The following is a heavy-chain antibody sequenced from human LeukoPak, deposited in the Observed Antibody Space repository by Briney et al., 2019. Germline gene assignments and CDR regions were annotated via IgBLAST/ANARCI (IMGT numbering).Heavy chain of an antibody. D-gene: IGHD3-22*01. CDR2: IYSGGST. Sequence: PGGSPRLSCAASGFTVSSNYMSWVRQAPGKGLEWVSVIYSGGSTYYADSVKGRFTISRDNSKNTLYLQMNSLRAEDTAVYYCAREDYYDSTGYHSGQGTLVTVSS. CDR3: AREDYYDSTGYH. CDR1: GFTVSSNY. V-gene: IGHV3-53*01. J-gene: IGHJ5*02.